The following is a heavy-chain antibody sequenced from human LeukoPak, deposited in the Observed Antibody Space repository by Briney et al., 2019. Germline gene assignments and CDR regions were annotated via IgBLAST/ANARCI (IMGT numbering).Heavy chain of an antibody. J-gene: IGHJ4*02. D-gene: IGHD3-22*01. Sequence: SETLSLTCTVSGGSINSYYWSWIRQPPGKGLEWIGYIYYSGSTNYNPSLKSRVTISVDTSKNQFSLRLRSVTAADTAVYYCARAYDTSGYYYAFDYWGQGTLVTVSS. CDR3: ARAYDTSGYYYAFDY. CDR2: IYYSGST. CDR1: GGSINSYY. V-gene: IGHV4-59*08.